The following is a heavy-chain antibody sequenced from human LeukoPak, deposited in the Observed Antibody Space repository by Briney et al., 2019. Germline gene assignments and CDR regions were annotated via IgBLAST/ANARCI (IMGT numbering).Heavy chain of an antibody. D-gene: IGHD6-6*01. V-gene: IGHV3-74*01. J-gene: IGHJ4*02. Sequence: GGSLRLSCAASGFTFSSYWMHWVRQAPGKGLVWVSRINSDGSSTSYADSVKGRFTISRDNAKSTPYLQMNSLRAEDTAVYYCARKFGSSYYFDYWGQGTLVTVSS. CDR3: ARKFGSSYYFDY. CDR2: INSDGSST. CDR1: GFTFSSYW.